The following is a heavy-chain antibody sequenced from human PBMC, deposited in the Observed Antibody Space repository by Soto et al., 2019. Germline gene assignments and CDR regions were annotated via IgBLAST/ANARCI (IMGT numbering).Heavy chain of an antibody. D-gene: IGHD2-2*01. CDR3: AKEVPTNPLDY. Sequence: LRLSCAASGFTFSSYGMHWVRQAPGKGLEWVAIISYNASNKSYADSVRGRFTISRDNSKSTLYLQMNSLRTEDTAVYYCAKEVPTNPLDYWGQGTLVTVSS. V-gene: IGHV3-30*18. J-gene: IGHJ4*02. CDR2: ISYNASNK. CDR1: GFTFSSYG.